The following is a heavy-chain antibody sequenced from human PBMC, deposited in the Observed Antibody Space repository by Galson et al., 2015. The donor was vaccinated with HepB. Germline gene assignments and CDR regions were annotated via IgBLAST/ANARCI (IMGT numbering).Heavy chain of an antibody. D-gene: IGHD1-26*01. CDR1: GGTFSSYA. Sequence: SVKVSCKASGGTFSSYAISWVRQAPGQGLEWMGGIIPIFGTANYAQKFQGRVTITADESTSTAYMELSSLRSEDTAVYYCAREWGGSSLRYFDYWGQGPLVTVSS. CDR3: AREWGGSSLRYFDY. CDR2: IIPIFGTA. V-gene: IGHV1-69*13. J-gene: IGHJ4*02.